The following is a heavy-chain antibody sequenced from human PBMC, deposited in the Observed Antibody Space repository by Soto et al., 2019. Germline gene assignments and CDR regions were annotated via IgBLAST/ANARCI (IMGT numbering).Heavy chain of an antibody. V-gene: IGHV4-59*01. CDR3: VGSLMSRAMESFDY. CDR1: AGSISRYY. J-gene: IGHJ4*02. D-gene: IGHD5-18*01. Sequence: HVQLQESGPGLVKPSEPQSLTCSVSAGSISRYYWGWVRQSPGEGLEWIAHISYTVDASYNPSLKSRVTISLDTSKNQIALSLMSVTAADTAVYYCVGSLMSRAMESFDYWGQGTLVTVTS. CDR2: ISYTVDA.